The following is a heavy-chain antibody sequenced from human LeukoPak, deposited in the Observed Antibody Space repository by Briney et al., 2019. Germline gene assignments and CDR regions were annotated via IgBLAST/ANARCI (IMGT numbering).Heavy chain of an antibody. Sequence: ASVKVSCKASRYTFTSYAMHWVRQAPGQRLEWMGWINAGNGNTKYSQKFQGRVTITRDTSASTAYMELSSLRSEDTAVYYCARGLGYCSSTSCYGAWGVYWGQGTLVTVSS. CDR3: ARGLGYCSSTSCYGAWGVY. J-gene: IGHJ4*02. V-gene: IGHV1-3*01. CDR2: INAGNGNT. D-gene: IGHD2-2*03. CDR1: RYTFTSYA.